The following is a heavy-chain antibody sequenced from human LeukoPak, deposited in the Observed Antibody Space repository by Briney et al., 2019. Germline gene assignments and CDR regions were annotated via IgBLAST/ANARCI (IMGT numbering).Heavy chain of an antibody. V-gene: IGHV4-59*01. CDR1: GGSISSYY. J-gene: IGHJ4*02. Sequence: PSETLSLTCTVSGGSISSYYWSWIRQPPGKGLEWIGYIYCSGSTNYNPSLKSRVTISVDTSKNQFSLKLSSVTAADTAVYYCARARNRYSYADYWGQGTLVTVSS. CDR3: ARARNRYSYADY. CDR2: IYCSGST. D-gene: IGHD5-18*01.